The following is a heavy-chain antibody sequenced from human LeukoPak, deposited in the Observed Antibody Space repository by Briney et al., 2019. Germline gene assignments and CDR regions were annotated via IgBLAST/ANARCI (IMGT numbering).Heavy chain of an antibody. CDR2: MNPSGST. J-gene: IGHJ6*02. V-gene: IGHV4-34*01. D-gene: IGHD4-17*01. Sequence: SETLSLTCAVYGGSFSGYYWTWIRQTPEKGLEWIGEMNPSGSTNYNPSLKSRVTISVDTSKNQFSLQLSSVTAADTAVYYCAREDPQTTVPEGMDVWGQGTTITVSS. CDR1: GGSFSGYY. CDR3: AREDPQTTVPEGMDV.